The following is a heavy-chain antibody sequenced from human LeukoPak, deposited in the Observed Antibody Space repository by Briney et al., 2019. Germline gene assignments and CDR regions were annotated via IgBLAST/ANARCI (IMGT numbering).Heavy chain of an antibody. CDR2: IKQDGSEK. D-gene: IGHD1-1*01. CDR1: VFTFTVTW. CDR3: TRDTIDWNYFDY. V-gene: IGHV3-7*01. J-gene: IGHJ4*02. Sequence: GGSLRLSCAASVFTFTVTWMRSRCQAPGKGLEWVANIKQDGSEKYYVDSVKGRFTISRDNTKNSLYLRINSLGDEDTALYDCTRDTIDWNYFDYWGQGTLVTVSS.